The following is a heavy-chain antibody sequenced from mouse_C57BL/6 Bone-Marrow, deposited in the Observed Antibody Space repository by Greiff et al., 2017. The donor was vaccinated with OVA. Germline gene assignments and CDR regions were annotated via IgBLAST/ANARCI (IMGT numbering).Heavy chain of an antibody. J-gene: IGHJ4*01. CDR1: GFSLPSYG. CDR3: GRGREWGRNATDY. CDR2: IWSGGST. Sequence: VKLQESGPGLVQPSQSLSITCSVSGFSLPSYGVHWVRQSPGKGLEWLGVIWSGGSTDYNAAFISRLSISQDNSKSQVFFQMNSLQADDTAIYYCGRGREWGRNATDYWGQGTSGTVSS. V-gene: IGHV2-2*01.